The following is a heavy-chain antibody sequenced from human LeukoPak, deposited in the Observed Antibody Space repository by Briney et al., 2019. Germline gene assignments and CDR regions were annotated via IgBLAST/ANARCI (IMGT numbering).Heavy chain of an antibody. J-gene: IGHJ4*02. Sequence: GGSLRLSCAASGFTFVDYGIGSVRLAAGKGLEWVSGINWNGGSTSYADSVKGRFTISRDTAKNSMYLQMNSLRAEDTALYYCARLKAAAGSNFDYWGQGTLVTVSS. D-gene: IGHD6-13*01. CDR2: INWNGGST. CDR1: GFTFVDYG. CDR3: ARLKAAAGSNFDY. V-gene: IGHV3-20*04.